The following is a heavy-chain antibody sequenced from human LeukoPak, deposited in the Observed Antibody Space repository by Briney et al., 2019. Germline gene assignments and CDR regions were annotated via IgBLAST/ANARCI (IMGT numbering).Heavy chain of an antibody. CDR3: ASRFDY. V-gene: IGHV3-23*01. CDR1: GITFRSYA. Sequence: GGSLRLSCAASGITFRSYAMSWVRQAPGKGLEWVSVISGSGGKTYYADSVKGRFTISRDNAKNSLYLQMNSLRAEDTAVYYCASRFDYWGQGTLVTVSS. CDR2: ISGSGGKT. J-gene: IGHJ4*02.